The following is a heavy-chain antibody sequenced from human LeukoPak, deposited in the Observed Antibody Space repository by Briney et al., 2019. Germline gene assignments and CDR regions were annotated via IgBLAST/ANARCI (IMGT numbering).Heavy chain of an antibody. CDR1: GFTFSSYG. J-gene: IGHJ4*02. D-gene: IGHD6-19*01. Sequence: GGSLRLSCEASGFTFSSYGMSWVRQAPGKGLEWVSAISGGGGGTYYADSVKGRFTISRDNTKNTMYLQMNSLRAEDAAVYFCAKRVAHSSGAYWDYWGQGILVTVSS. CDR2: ISGGGGGT. V-gene: IGHV3-23*01. CDR3: AKRVAHSSGAYWDY.